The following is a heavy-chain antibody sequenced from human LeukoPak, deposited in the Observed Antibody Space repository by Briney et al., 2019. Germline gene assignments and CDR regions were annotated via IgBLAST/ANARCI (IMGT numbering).Heavy chain of an antibody. V-gene: IGHV4-4*02. Sequence: PSETLSLTCAVSGGSISSSNWWSWVRQPPGKGLGWIGEIYHSGSTNYNPSLKSRDTISVDKSKYQFSIKLSAVTTAVSYVYYCARGEVVESYFDYWGQGTLVTVSS. CDR3: ARGEVVESYFDY. CDR2: IYHSGST. D-gene: IGHD2-15*01. CDR1: GGSISSSNW. J-gene: IGHJ4*02.